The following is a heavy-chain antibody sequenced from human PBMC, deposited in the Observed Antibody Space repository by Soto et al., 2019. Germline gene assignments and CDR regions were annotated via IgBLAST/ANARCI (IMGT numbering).Heavy chain of an antibody. J-gene: IGHJ2*01. V-gene: IGHV3-23*01. CDR3: ARGRFGEPYWYFDL. CDR1: GFTFSSYA. D-gene: IGHD3-10*01. CDR2: ISGSGGST. Sequence: EVQLLESGGGLVQPGGSLRLSCAASGFTFSSYAMSWVRQAPGQGLEWVSAISGSGGSTYYADSVKGRFTISRDNSKNRLYLQMYSLRAEDTAVYYCARGRFGEPYWYFDLWGRGTLVTVSS.